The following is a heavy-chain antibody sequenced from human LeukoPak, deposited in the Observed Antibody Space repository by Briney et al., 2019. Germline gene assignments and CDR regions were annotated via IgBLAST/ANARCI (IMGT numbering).Heavy chain of an antibody. CDR1: GFLVSDKY. V-gene: IGHV3-11*04. CDR2: IDKTGGRM. Sequence: GGSLRLSCAASGFLVSDKYMTWVRQAPGKGLEWLSYIDKTGGRMDYADSLRGRFTISRDNAKKSLYLQMNNLRVEDTALYYCARDLGRYFDLWGRGTLVTVSS. J-gene: IGHJ2*01. CDR3: ARDLGRYFDL.